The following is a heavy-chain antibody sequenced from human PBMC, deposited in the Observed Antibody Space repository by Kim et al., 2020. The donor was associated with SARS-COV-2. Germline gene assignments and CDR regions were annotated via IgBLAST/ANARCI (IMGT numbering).Heavy chain of an antibody. CDR3: ARDQPEHSSGWYGAFNYYYYYYMDV. Sequence: ASVKVSCKASGYTFTSYYMHWVRQAPGQGLEWMGIINPSGGSTSYAQKFQGRVTMTRDTSTSTVYMELSSLRSEDTAVYYCARDQPEHSSGWYGAFNYYYYYYMDVWGKGTTVTVSS. J-gene: IGHJ6*03. V-gene: IGHV1-46*01. CDR1: GYTFTSYY. D-gene: IGHD6-19*01. CDR2: INPSGGST.